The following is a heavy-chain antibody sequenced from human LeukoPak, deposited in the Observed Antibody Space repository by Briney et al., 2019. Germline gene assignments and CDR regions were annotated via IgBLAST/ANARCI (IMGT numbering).Heavy chain of an antibody. J-gene: IGHJ4*02. Sequence: ASVKVSCKASGYTFTGYYMHWVRQAPGQRLEWMGWINIGNGNTKYSQNFQGRITITRDTSATTAYMDLSSLRSEDTAVYYCARRLGRSFDYWGQGTLVTVSS. CDR3: ARRLGRSFDY. D-gene: IGHD2-21*01. CDR2: INIGNGNT. CDR1: GYTFTGYY. V-gene: IGHV1-3*04.